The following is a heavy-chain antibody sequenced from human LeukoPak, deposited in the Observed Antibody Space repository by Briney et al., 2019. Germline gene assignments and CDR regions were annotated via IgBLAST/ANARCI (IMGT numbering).Heavy chain of an antibody. J-gene: IGHJ5*02. Sequence: PGGSLRLSCAAPGFTFSSYAMSWVRQAPGKGLEWASAISGSGGSTYYADSVKGRFTISRDNSKNTLYLQMNSLRAEDTAVYYCAKDREIVDHWFDPWGQGTLVTVSS. V-gene: IGHV3-23*01. D-gene: IGHD3-22*01. CDR2: ISGSGGST. CDR3: AKDREIVDHWFDP. CDR1: GFTFSSYA.